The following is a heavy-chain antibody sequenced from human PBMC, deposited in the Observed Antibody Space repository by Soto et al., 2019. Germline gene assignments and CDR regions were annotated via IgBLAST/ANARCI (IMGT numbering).Heavy chain of an antibody. CDR3: ARGVEYYDSSGYPYFDY. J-gene: IGHJ4*02. CDR2: IYYSGST. Sequence: PSETLSLTCTVSGGSISSGGYYWSWIRQHPGKGLEWIGYIYYSGSTYYNPSLKSRVTISVDTSKNQFSLKLSSVTAADTAVYYCARGVEYYDSSGYPYFDYWGQGTLVTVSS. V-gene: IGHV4-31*03. CDR1: GGSISSGGYY. D-gene: IGHD3-22*01.